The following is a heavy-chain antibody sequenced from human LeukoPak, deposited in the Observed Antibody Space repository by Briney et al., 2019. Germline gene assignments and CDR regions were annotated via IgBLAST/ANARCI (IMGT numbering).Heavy chain of an antibody. V-gene: IGHV3-21*04. Sequence: GGSLRLSCAASGFTFSSYSMNWVRQAPGKGLEWVSSISSSSSYIYYADSVKGRFTISRDNAKNSLYLQMNSLRAEDTAVYYCAKTAGIAVSVPDYWGQGTLVTVSS. CDR1: GFTFSSYS. D-gene: IGHD6-19*01. J-gene: IGHJ4*02. CDR3: AKTAGIAVSVPDY. CDR2: ISSSSSYI.